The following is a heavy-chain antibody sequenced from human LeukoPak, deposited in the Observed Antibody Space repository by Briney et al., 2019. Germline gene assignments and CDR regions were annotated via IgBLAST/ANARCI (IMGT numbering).Heavy chain of an antibody. V-gene: IGHV3-48*03. J-gene: IGHJ4*02. Sequence: GGSLRLSCAASGFTFSSYEMNWVRQAPGKGLEWVSYISSSGSTIYYADSVKGRFTISRDNAENSLYLQMNSLRAEDTAVYYCARERWGRLDYWGQGTLVTVSS. CDR2: ISSSGSTI. CDR1: GFTFSSYE. CDR3: ARERWGRLDY. D-gene: IGHD4-23*01.